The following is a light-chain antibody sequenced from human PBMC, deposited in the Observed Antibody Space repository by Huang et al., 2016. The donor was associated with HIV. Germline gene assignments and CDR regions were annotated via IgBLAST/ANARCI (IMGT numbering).Light chain of an antibody. Sequence: DIQMTQSPSSLSASVGDRVTITCQASQDISNYLNWYQQKPGKDPKLLIYDASNLETGVSSRFSGRGSGTDFTFTISSLQPEDIATYYCQHYDNLRTFGQGTKVEIK. J-gene: IGKJ1*01. V-gene: IGKV1-33*01. CDR3: QHYDNLRT. CDR1: QDISNY. CDR2: DAS.